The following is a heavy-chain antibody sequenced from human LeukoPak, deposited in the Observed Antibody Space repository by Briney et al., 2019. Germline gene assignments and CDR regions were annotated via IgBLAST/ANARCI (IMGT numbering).Heavy chain of an antibody. Sequence: GGSLRLSCAASGFTFSNAWMSWVRQAPGQGLEWLGRIGSKTDGGTTDYAASVKGRFTISRDDSKNTLYLQMNSLKTEDTAVYYCATYRFYYDSSGFDYWGQGTLVTVSS. CDR3: ATYRFYYDSSGFDY. CDR1: GFTFSNAW. V-gene: IGHV3-15*04. CDR2: IGSKTDGGTT. D-gene: IGHD3-22*01. J-gene: IGHJ4*02.